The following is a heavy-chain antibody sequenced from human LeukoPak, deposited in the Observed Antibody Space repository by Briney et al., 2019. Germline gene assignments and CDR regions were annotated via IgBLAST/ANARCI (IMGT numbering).Heavy chain of an antibody. D-gene: IGHD6-13*01. CDR3: ARVQQLASYYYYMDV. CDR1: GVPISGNY. V-gene: IGHV4-59*12. Sequence: SETLSLTCTVSGVPISGNYWSWIRQPPGKGLEWIGYIFYTGSTIYNPSLQSRVTISVDTSKNQFSLKLSSVTAADTAVYYCARVQQLASYYYYMDVWGKGTTVTISS. J-gene: IGHJ6*03. CDR2: IFYTGST.